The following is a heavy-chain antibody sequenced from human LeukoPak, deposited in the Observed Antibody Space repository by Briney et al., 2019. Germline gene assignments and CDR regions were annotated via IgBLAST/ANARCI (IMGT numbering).Heavy chain of an antibody. CDR1: GFTFSSYG. CDR3: TRDIRSHYFDY. Sequence: PGRSLRLSCAASGFTFSSYGMHWVRQAPGKGLEWLAVIFYDGSKQFYADSVKGRFTISRDNSKNTLYLEMNSLRAEDTAVYYCTRDIRSHYFDYWGQGTLVTVSS. J-gene: IGHJ4*02. D-gene: IGHD1-26*01. CDR2: IFYDGSKQ. V-gene: IGHV3-33*08.